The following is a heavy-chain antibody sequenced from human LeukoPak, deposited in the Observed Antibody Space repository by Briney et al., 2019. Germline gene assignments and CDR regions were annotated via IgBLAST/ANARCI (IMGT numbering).Heavy chain of an antibody. D-gene: IGHD1-1*01. Sequence: ASVKVSCKASGYTFTGYYMHWVRQAPGQGLEWMGWINPNSGGTNYAQKFHGRVTMTMDTAISTAYMELSRLRSDDTAVYYCARPSTGTHPRNWFDPWGQGTLVTVSS. CDR2: INPNSGGT. CDR1: GYTFTGYY. J-gene: IGHJ5*02. CDR3: ARPSTGTHPRNWFDP. V-gene: IGHV1-2*02.